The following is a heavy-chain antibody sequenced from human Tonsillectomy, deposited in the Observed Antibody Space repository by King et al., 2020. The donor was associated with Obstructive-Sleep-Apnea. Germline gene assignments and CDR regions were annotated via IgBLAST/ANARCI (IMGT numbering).Heavy chain of an antibody. V-gene: IGHV3-66*01. CDR3: ARVGLHSDYVHFFREYYFDY. D-gene: IGHD5-12*01. CDR2: IYSGGST. Sequence: QLVQSGGGLVQRGGSLRLSFAASGFTVSSNYMSWVRQAPGKGLEWVSVIYSGGSTYYADSVKGRFIISRDNSKNTLYLQMNSLRAEDTAVYYCARVGLHSDYVHFFREYYFDYWGQGTLVTVSS. CDR1: GFTVSSNY. J-gene: IGHJ4*02.